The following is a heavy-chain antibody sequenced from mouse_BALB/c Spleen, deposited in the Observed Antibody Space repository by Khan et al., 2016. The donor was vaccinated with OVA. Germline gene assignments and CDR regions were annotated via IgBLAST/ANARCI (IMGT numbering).Heavy chain of an antibody. V-gene: IGHV2-3*01. CDR3: ANFDYGYYAVDC. J-gene: IGHJ4*01. D-gene: IGHD2-4*01. CDR2: IWGDGNT. CDR1: GFSLTSYG. Sequence: QVQLKESGPGLVAPSQSLSITCTVSGFSLTSYGVTWVRQPPGKGLEWLGVIWGDGNTNYHSALISRLSISKDKSKSQVFLKLNSRQTDDTATYYCANFDYGYYAVDCWGQGTSVTVSS.